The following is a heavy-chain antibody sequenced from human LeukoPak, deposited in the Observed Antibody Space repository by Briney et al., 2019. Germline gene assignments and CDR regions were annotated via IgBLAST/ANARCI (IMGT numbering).Heavy chain of an antibody. V-gene: IGHV3-30*02. CDR2: IRYDGSNK. CDR1: GFTFSSYG. Sequence: PGGSLRLSCAASGFTFSSYGMHWVRQAPGKGLEWVAFIRYDGSNKYYADSVKGRFTISRDNSKNTLYLQMNSLRAEDTAVYYCAHSFDFWSGYSVAWGQGTLVTVSS. CDR3: AHSFDFWSGYSVA. D-gene: IGHD3-3*01. J-gene: IGHJ5*02.